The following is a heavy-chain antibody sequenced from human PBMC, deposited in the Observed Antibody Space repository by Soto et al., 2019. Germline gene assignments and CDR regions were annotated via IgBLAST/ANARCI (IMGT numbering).Heavy chain of an antibody. D-gene: IGHD2-15*01. CDR3: ARGTCSGGNCYSFHFDY. J-gene: IGHJ4*02. CDR2: INTGNGNT. V-gene: IGHV1-3*04. Sequence: ASVKVSCKASGYTFASYARHWVRQAPGQRLEWMGWINTGNGNTEYSQKFQGRVTITRDTSASTAYMELSSLRSEDTAVYFCARGTCSGGNCYSFHFDYWGQGTLVTVSS. CDR1: GYTFASYA.